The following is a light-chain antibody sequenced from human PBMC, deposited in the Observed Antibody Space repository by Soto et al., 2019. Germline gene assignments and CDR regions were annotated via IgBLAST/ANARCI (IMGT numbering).Light chain of an antibody. CDR2: GAA. CDR1: QSVSSTY. Sequence: EVVLTQSPGTLSLSPGERATLSCRASQSVSSTYLAWYQQKPGQGPRLLIYGAASRATGIPDSFSGSGSGTDFTLTISRLEPEDFAVYYCQQYGTSSPLTFGGGTKVDIK. V-gene: IGKV3-20*01. CDR3: QQYGTSSPLT. J-gene: IGKJ4*01.